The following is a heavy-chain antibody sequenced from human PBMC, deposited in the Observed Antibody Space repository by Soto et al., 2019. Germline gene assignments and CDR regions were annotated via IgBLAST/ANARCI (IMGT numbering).Heavy chain of an antibody. CDR2: INPNSGGT. CDR3: AHRGIAVAKRNYYYGMDV. V-gene: IGHV1-2*02. J-gene: IGHJ6*02. Sequence: ASVKVSCKASGYTFTGYYMHWVRQAPGQRLEWMGWINPNSGGTNYAQKFQGRVTMTRNTSISTAYMELSRLRSDDTAVYYCAHRGIAVAKRNYYYGMDVWGQGTTVTVSS. CDR1: GYTFTGYY. D-gene: IGHD6-19*01.